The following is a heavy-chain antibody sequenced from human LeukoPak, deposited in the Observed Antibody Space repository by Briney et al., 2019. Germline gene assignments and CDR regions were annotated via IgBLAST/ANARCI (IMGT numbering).Heavy chain of an antibody. J-gene: IGHJ6*02. CDR2: MNPNSGNT. CDR1: GYTFTSYD. V-gene: IGHV1-8*01. Sequence: ASVKVSCKASGYTFTSYDINWVRQATGQGLEWMGWMNPNSGNTGYAQKFQGRVTMTRNTSISTAYMELSSLRSEDTAVYYCARVTIFGEHYYYYGMDVWGQGTTVTVS. D-gene: IGHD3-3*01. CDR3: ARVTIFGEHYYYYGMDV.